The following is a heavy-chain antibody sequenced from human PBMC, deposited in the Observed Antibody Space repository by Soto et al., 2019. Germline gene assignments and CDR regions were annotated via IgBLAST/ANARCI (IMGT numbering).Heavy chain of an antibody. CDR1: GFTFSSYA. CDR3: ANAGEHSCGWANFDD. J-gene: IGHJ4*02. Sequence: EVQLLESGGGLVQPGGSLRLSCAASGFTFSSYAMSWVRQAPGKGLEWVSAISGSGGSTYYADSVKGRFTISRDNYKNTLYLQMNSLRAEDTAVYYCANAGEHSCGWANFDDWGQGTLVTVCS. CDR2: ISGSGGST. V-gene: IGHV3-23*01. D-gene: IGHD6-19*01.